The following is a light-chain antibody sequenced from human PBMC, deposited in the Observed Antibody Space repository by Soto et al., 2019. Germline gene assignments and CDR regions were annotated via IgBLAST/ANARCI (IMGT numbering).Light chain of an antibody. J-gene: IGKJ4*01. CDR3: QQSYSGLT. Sequence: DIQMTQSPSSLSASVGDRVTITCRASQSIGSYLSCYQQKPGKAPKLLIYVASSLQTGLPSRFSRSGSGTDFTLTISSLQPADFANYYCQQSYSGLTFGGGTKVEIK. CDR2: VAS. V-gene: IGKV1-39*01. CDR1: QSIGSY.